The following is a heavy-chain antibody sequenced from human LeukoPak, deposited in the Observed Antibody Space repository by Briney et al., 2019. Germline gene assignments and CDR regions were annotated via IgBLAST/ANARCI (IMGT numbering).Heavy chain of an antibody. Sequence: ASVKVSCKASGYTFTGDYLNWVRQAPGQGLEWMGWINPTSGGTNYAQKFQGRVTMTRDTSISTAYMELSRLRSDDTAVYYCARGGFVLMVYDTYYFDYWGQGTLVTVSS. V-gene: IGHV1-2*02. J-gene: IGHJ4*02. D-gene: IGHD2-8*01. CDR3: ARGGFVLMVYDTYYFDY. CDR1: GYTFTGDY. CDR2: INPTSGGT.